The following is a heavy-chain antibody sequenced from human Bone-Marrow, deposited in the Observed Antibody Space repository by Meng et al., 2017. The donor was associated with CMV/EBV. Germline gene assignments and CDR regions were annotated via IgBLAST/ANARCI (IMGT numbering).Heavy chain of an antibody. D-gene: IGHD3-10*01. CDR1: GFTFSSSW. V-gene: IGHV3-74*03. Sequence: GGSLRLSCAASGFTFSSSWMHWVRQAPGKGLVWVSHINSDGSDTKYADSVKGRFTISRDNAKNTLYLQMNTLGAEDTAVYYCVKGGHLGDYWGQGTLVTVSS. J-gene: IGHJ4*02. CDR2: INSDGSDT. CDR3: VKGGHLGDY.